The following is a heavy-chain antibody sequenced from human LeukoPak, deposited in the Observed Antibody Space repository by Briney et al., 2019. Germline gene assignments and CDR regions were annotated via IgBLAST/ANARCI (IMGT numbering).Heavy chain of an antibody. J-gene: IGHJ4*02. Sequence: ASVKVSCKASGYIFNSYYMHWVRLAPGQGLEWMGIINPSSGSTIYAQRFQGRVTMTRDTSTTTVYMELRSLRSEDTAVYYCARVLRGSGSYYNAPKFDYWGQGTLVTVSS. D-gene: IGHD3-10*01. V-gene: IGHV1-46*02. CDR1: GYIFNSYY. CDR3: ARVLRGSGSYYNAPKFDY. CDR2: INPSSGST.